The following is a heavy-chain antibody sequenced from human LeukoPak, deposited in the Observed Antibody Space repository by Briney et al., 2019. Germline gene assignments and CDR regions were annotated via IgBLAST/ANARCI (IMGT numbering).Heavy chain of an antibody. V-gene: IGHV3-23*01. CDR2: ISGSGGST. CDR3: AKDGPGGSFPNFDY. CDR1: GFTFSSYA. D-gene: IGHD3-16*01. J-gene: IGHJ4*02. Sequence: PGGSLRLSCAASGFTFSSYAMSWVRQAPWKGLEWVSAISGSGGSTYYADSVKGRFTISRDDSKNTLYLQMNSLRAEDTAVYYCAKDGPGGSFPNFDYWGQGTLVTVSS.